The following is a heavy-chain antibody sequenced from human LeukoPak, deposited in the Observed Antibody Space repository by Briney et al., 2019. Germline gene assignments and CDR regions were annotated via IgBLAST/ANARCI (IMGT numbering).Heavy chain of an antibody. V-gene: IGHV3-53*01. CDR1: GFTVSSNY. Sequence: GGSLRLSCAASGFTVSSNYMSWVRQAPGKGLEWVSVIYSGGSTYYADSVKGRFTISRDNSKNTLYLQMNSLRAEDTAVYYCARVEQHYYDSSGYYYSDYWGQGTLVTVSS. CDR2: IYSGGST. J-gene: IGHJ4*02. D-gene: IGHD3-22*01. CDR3: ARVEQHYYDSSGYYYSDY.